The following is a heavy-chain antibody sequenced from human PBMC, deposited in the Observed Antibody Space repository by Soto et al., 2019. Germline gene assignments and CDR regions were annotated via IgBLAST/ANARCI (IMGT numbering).Heavy chain of an antibody. J-gene: IGHJ4*02. Sequence: QVQLESSGPGLVKPSQTLSHTCTVSGGSISSVGYFWTWIRQHPAKGLEWIGHISYSGSTYFIPSLRSRLSMSVDTSKNQFSLNLTSVTVADTALYYCARLNSGWHQTFDSWGQGTLVTVSS. D-gene: IGHD6-25*01. CDR3: ARLNSGWHQTFDS. V-gene: IGHV4-31*03. CDR2: ISYSGST. CDR1: GGSISSVGYF.